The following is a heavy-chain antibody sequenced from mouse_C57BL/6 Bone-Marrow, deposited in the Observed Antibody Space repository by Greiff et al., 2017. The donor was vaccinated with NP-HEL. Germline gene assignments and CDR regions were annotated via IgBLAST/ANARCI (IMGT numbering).Heavy chain of an antibody. Sequence: VQLKESGPELVKPGASVKIPCKASGYTFTDYNMDWVKQSHGKSLEWIGDINPNNGGTIYNQKFKGKATLTVDKSSSTAYMELRSLTSEDTAVYYCARRNGAFAYWGQGTLVTVSA. CDR3: ARRNGAFAY. J-gene: IGHJ3*01. CDR2: INPNNGGT. CDR1: GYTFTDYN. D-gene: IGHD2-1*01. V-gene: IGHV1-18*01.